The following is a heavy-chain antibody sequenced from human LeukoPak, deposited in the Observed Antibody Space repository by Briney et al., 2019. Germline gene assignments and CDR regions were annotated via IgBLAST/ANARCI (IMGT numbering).Heavy chain of an antibody. Sequence: PSETLSLTCAVYGVSFSGYYWSWIRQPPGKGLEWIGEINHSGSTNYNPSLKSRVTISVDTSKNQFSLKLSSVTAADTAVYYCARRSPSDFWSGHQQYYFDYWGQGTLVTVSS. CDR1: GVSFSGYY. CDR3: ARRSPSDFWSGHQQYYFDY. D-gene: IGHD3-3*01. CDR2: INHSGST. J-gene: IGHJ4*02. V-gene: IGHV4-34*01.